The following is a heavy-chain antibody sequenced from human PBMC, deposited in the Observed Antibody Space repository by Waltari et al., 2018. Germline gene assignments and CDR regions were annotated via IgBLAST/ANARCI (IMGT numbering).Heavy chain of an antibody. V-gene: IGHV3-30*03. D-gene: IGHD3-9*01. CDR3: ARDRWLQSRGYFDY. J-gene: IGHJ4*02. CDR2: ISYDGYNK. CDR1: GFIFRDHG. Sequence: QVQLVESGGGVVEPGRFLRLPCAASGFIFRDHGMHWVRQAPGKGLEWVASISYDGYNKYYGDSVKGRFTISRDNSAKTLHLQMSSLTTEDTAVYYCARDRWLQSRGYFDYWGQETQVTVSS.